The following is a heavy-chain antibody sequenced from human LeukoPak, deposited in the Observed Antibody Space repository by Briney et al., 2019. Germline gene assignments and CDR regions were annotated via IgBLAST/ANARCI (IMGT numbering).Heavy chain of an antibody. V-gene: IGHV1-2*02. CDR2: INPDSGDT. D-gene: IGHD2-15*01. J-gene: IGHJ5*02. CDR1: GYIFTGYY. CDR3: ARGGCGGGTCYTSWLDP. Sequence: ASVKVSCKASGYIFTGYYLHWVRQAPGQGLESMGWINPDSGDTNFAQKFQGRVSMTRDTSISTAYMELSRLRSDDTAYYYCARGGCGGGTCYTSWLDPWGQGTLVTVSS.